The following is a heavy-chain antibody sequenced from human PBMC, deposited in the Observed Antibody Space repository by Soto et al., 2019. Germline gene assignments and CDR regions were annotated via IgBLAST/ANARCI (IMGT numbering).Heavy chain of an antibody. Sequence: QVQLQQWGAGLLKPSETLSLTCAVYGGSFSGYYWSWIRQPPGKGLEWIGEINHSGSTNYNPSLQSRVTISVDTSKNQFSLKLSSVTAADTAVYYCARGRITIFGVVIIPHGWFDPWGQGTLVTVSS. CDR3: ARGRITIFGVVIIPHGWFDP. J-gene: IGHJ5*02. D-gene: IGHD3-3*01. CDR2: INHSGST. CDR1: GGSFSGYY. V-gene: IGHV4-34*01.